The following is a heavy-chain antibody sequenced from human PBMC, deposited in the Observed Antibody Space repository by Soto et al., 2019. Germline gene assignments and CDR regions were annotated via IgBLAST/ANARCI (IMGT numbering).Heavy chain of an antibody. D-gene: IGHD6-19*01. V-gene: IGHV3-74*01. CDR1: GFTFTGCW. Sequence: GGSLRLSCAASGFTFTGCWRHWVRQAPGKGLVWVSRINSDGSNTNYADSVKGRFTISRDNAKNTLYLQMNSLRAEDAAGYYCASHRGWAPYHFDYSGQGTPGTV. CDR2: INSDGSNT. CDR3: ASHRGWAPYHFDY. J-gene: IGHJ4*02.